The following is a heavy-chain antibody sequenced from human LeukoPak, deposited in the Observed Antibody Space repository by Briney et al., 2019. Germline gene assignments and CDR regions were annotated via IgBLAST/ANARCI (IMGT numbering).Heavy chain of an antibody. D-gene: IGHD2-2*01. CDR2: IRSEGGIK. V-gene: IGHV3-30*02. CDR3: AKDVPAAYFDY. CDR1: GFTFDNYG. J-gene: IGHJ4*02. Sequence: GGSLRLSCAASGFTFDNYGMHWVRQAPGKGLEWVAFIRSEGGIKYYADSVKGRFTISRDNSKNTLYLQVNSLRAEDTAVYFCAKDVPAAYFDYWGQGTLVTVSS.